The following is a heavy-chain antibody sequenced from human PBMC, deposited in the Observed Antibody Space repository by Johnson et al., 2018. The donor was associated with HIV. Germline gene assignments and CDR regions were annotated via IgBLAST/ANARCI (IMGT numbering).Heavy chain of an antibody. Sequence: VQLVESGGGLVKPGGSLRLSCAASGFTFSDYYMSWIRQAPGKGLEWVSYISSSGSTIYYADSVKGRFTISRDNAKNSLYLQMNSLRAEDTAVYYCARDALRSWYYDSSDAFDIWGQGTMVTVSS. CDR3: ARDALRSWYYDSSDAFDI. CDR2: ISSSGSTI. V-gene: IGHV3-11*04. J-gene: IGHJ3*02. CDR1: GFTFSDYY. D-gene: IGHD3-22*01.